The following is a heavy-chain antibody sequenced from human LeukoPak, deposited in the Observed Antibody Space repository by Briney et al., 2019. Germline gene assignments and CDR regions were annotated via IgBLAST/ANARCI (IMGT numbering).Heavy chain of an antibody. CDR2: IFYLGST. CDR3: ARKYPDHWFDP. J-gene: IGHJ5*02. D-gene: IGHD6-6*01. CDR1: GGSISSGNFY. V-gene: IGHV4-30-4*01. Sequence: PSETPSLTCTVSGGSISSGNFYWSWIRQPPGKGLEWIGYIFYLGSTYYNLSLKSRVTMSVDTSKNQFSLKLRSVTAADTAVYYCARKYPDHWFDPWGQGTLVTVSS.